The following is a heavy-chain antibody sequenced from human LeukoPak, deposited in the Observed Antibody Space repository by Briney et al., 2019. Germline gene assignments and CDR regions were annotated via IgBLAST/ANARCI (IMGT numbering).Heavy chain of an antibody. CDR3: AGLDAAMPDAFDI. Sequence: GGTLRLSCAASGFTFSSYGMSWVRQAPGKGLEWVSGISGSGGSTYYADSVKGRFTISRDNSKNTLYLQMNSLRADDTAVYYCAGLDAAMPDAFDIWGQGTTVTVSS. CDR2: ISGSGGST. D-gene: IGHD5-18*01. CDR1: GFTFSSYG. J-gene: IGHJ3*02. V-gene: IGHV3-23*01.